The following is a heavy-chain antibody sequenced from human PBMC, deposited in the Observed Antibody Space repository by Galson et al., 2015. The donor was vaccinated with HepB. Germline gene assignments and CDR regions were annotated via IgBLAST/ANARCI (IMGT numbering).Heavy chain of an antibody. D-gene: IGHD6-13*01. Sequence: SLRLSCEASGFTFSSYAMSWVRQAPGKGLEWVSAISGSGGSTYYADSVKGRFTISRDNSKNTLYLQMNSLRAEDTAVYYCAKDGRAAAGNFDYWGQGTLVTVSS. J-gene: IGHJ4*02. CDR1: GFTFSSYA. V-gene: IGHV3-23*01. CDR3: AKDGRAAAGNFDY. CDR2: ISGSGGST.